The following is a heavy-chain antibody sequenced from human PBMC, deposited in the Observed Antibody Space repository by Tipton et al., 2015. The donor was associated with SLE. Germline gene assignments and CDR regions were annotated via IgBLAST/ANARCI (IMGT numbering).Heavy chain of an antibody. D-gene: IGHD6-19*01. J-gene: IGHJ3*02. CDR2: INHSGNT. V-gene: IGHV4-34*01. CDR3: ARPYRSGWNGVFHI. Sequence: LRLSCAASGFTFSSYSMNWVRQAPGKGLEWIGGINHSGNTYYNPSLKSRVTISVDTSKNQFSLKVNSVTAADTAVYYCARPYRSGWNGVFHIWGQGTMVTVSS. CDR1: GFTFSSYS.